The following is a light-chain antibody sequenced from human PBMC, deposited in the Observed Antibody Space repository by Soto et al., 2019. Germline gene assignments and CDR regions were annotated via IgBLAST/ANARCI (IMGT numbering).Light chain of an antibody. V-gene: IGKV1-17*01. Sequence: DIQMTQSPSSLSASAGDSVTITCRASQGVRNSLDWYQQKPGKAPKRLIYEISSLQSGVPSRFSGTGSGTEFTLTISSLQHEDFETYYCLQHSSYPFTLGPGTKVDIK. CDR3: LQHSSYPFT. CDR1: QGVRNS. J-gene: IGKJ3*01. CDR2: EIS.